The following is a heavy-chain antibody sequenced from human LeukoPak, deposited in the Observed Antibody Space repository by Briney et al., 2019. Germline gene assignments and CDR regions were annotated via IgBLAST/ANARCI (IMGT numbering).Heavy chain of an antibody. Sequence: PGRSLRLSCAASGFTFDDYAMHWVRQAPGKGLEWVSGISWTSGSIGYANSVKGRFTISRDNAKNSLYLQMNSLRAEDTALYYCAREGRDHCTNGVCYTWLDYYYYYMDVWGKGTTVTVSS. CDR2: ISWTSGSI. D-gene: IGHD2-8*01. CDR3: AREGRDHCTNGVCYTWLDYYYYYMDV. J-gene: IGHJ6*03. V-gene: IGHV3-9*01. CDR1: GFTFDDYA.